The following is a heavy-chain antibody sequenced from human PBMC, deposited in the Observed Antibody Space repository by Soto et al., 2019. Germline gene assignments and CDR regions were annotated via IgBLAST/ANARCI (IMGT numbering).Heavy chain of an antibody. J-gene: IGHJ4*02. CDR1: GFTVSSNY. V-gene: IGHV3-66*01. CDR3: ASLYSSSWQDFDY. CDR2: IYSGGST. D-gene: IGHD6-13*01. Sequence: AGGSLRLSCATSGFTVSSNYMSWVRPAPGKGLEWVSVIYSGGSTYYADSVKGRFTISRDNSKNTLYLQMNSLRAEDTAVYYCASLYSSSWQDFDYWGQGTLVTVSS.